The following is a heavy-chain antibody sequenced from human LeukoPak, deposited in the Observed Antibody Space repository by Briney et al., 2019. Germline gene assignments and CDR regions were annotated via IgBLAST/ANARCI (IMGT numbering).Heavy chain of an antibody. D-gene: IGHD5-12*01. CDR2: INHSGCT. V-gene: IGHV4-34*01. J-gene: IGHJ4*02. Sequence: PSETLSLTCAVYGGSFRGCYWSWLREPPGKGLEWIGEINHSGCTNYNPSLKSRVTLSVEKSKNQFSLKLSSVTAADTAVYYCARGYMVATFARPSRLDYWGQGTLVTVSS. CDR3: ARGYMVATFARPSRLDY. CDR1: GGSFRGCY.